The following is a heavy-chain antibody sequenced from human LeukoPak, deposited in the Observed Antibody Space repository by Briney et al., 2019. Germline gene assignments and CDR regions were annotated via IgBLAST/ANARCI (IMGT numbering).Heavy chain of an antibody. CDR1: GFTFSSYS. D-gene: IGHD4-23*01. V-gene: IGHV3-21*01. J-gene: IGHJ4*02. CDR2: ISSSSSYI. CDR3: ARSATGRGVVKGLFDY. Sequence: GGSLRLSCAASGFTFSSYSMNWVRQAPGKGLEWVSSISSSSSYIYYADSVKGRFTISRDNAKNSLYLQMNSLRAEDTAVYYCARSATGRGVVKGLFDYWGQGTLVTVSS.